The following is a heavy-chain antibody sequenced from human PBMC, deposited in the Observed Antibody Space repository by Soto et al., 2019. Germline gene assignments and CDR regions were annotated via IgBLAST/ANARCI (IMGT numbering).Heavy chain of an antibody. Sequence: PGGSLRLSCAASGFTFSSYAMHWVRQAPGKGLEWVAVISYDGSNKYYADSVKGRFTISRDNSKNTLYLQMNSLRAEDTAVYYCASDRWYAILYYFHYWGQGTLVTVSS. D-gene: IGHD2-15*01. J-gene: IGHJ4*02. CDR3: ASDRWYAILYYFHY. CDR2: ISYDGSNK. CDR1: GFTFSSYA. V-gene: IGHV3-30-3*01.